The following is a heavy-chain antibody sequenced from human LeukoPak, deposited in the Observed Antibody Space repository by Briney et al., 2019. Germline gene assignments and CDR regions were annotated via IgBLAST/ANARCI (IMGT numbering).Heavy chain of an antibody. CDR1: GGTFSSYA. CDR2: IIPIFGTA. CDR3: ASDTAMDPGDY. J-gene: IGHJ4*02. Sequence: ASVNVSCKASGGTFSSYAISWVRQAPGQGLEWMGGIIPIFGTANYAQKFQGRVTITADESTSTAYMELSSLRSEDTAVYYCASDTAMDPGDYWGQGTLVTVSS. D-gene: IGHD5-18*01. V-gene: IGHV1-69*13.